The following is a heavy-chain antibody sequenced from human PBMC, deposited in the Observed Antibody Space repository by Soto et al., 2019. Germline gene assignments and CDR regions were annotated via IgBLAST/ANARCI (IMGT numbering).Heavy chain of an antibody. CDR3: ARDPPIYDSSGYSRPYWYFDL. J-gene: IGHJ2*01. D-gene: IGHD3-22*01. Sequence: QVQLQESGPGLVKPPQTLSLTCTVSGGSISSGNYYWSWIRQPPGKGLEWIGYISYSGSTYYNPSPQSRVTIPVATSKNQFSPKLSSVNAADTAVYFCARDPPIYDSSGYSRPYWYFDLWGRGTLVTVSS. V-gene: IGHV4-30-4*01. CDR2: ISYSGST. CDR1: GGSISSGNYY.